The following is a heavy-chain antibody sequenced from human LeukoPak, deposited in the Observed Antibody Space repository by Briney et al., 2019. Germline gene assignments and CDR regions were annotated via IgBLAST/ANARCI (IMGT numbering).Heavy chain of an antibody. V-gene: IGHV4-39*01. Sequence: SETLSLTCTVSGGSISSSGYYWGWIRQSPGKGLEWIGSIYYSGTTYYNPSLKSPFIISVDTSKNQFSLKLSSVTAADTAVYYCARGGSTVLTLGPFDFWGQGTMVTVSS. J-gene: IGHJ3*01. CDR1: GGSISSSGYY. CDR3: ARGGSTVLTLGPFDF. CDR2: IYYSGTT. D-gene: IGHD4-23*01.